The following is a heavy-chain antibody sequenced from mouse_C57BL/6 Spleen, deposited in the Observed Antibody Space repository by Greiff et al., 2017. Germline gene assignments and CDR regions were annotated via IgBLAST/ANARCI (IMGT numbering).Heavy chain of an antibody. CDR3: ARLGTTVVAHFDY. CDR1: GYTFTDYY. D-gene: IGHD1-1*01. J-gene: IGHJ2*01. CDR2: INPYNGGT. V-gene: IGHV1-19*01. Sequence: VQLKQSGPVLVKPGASVKMSCKASGYTFTDYYMNWVKQSHGKSLEWIGVINPYNGGTSYNQKFKGKATLTVDKSSSTAYMELNSLTSEDSAVYYCARLGTTVVAHFDYWGQGTTLTVSS.